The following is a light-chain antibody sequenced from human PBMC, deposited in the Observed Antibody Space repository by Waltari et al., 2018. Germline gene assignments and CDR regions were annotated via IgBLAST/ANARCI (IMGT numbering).Light chain of an antibody. CDR2: AAS. V-gene: IGKV3-11*01. CDR3: QQRSTWPEVT. Sequence: EIVLTQSPATLSLSPGERATLSCRASQSVSSNLAWYQHKPGQTPRLLIYAASNRATGIAARFSGMGAGTDFTLNISSLEPEDFAVYYCQQRSTWPEVTFGPGTKVDIK. CDR1: QSVSSN. J-gene: IGKJ3*01.